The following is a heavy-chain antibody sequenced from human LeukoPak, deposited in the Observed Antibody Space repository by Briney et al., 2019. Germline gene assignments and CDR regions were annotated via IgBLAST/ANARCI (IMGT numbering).Heavy chain of an antibody. V-gene: IGHV4-4*07. J-gene: IGHJ4*02. CDR1: GGSISSYY. CDR3: ARDMHFSSGWYSFDY. Sequence: SETLSLTCTVSGGSISSYYWSWIRQPAGKGLEWIGRIYTSGRTNYNPSLKSRVTMSVDTSKNQFSLKLSSVTAADTAVYYCARDMHFSSGWYSFDYWGQGTLVTVSS. D-gene: IGHD6-19*01. CDR2: IYTSGRT.